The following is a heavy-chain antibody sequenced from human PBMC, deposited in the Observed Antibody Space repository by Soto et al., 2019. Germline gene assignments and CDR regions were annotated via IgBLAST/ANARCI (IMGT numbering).Heavy chain of an antibody. V-gene: IGHV1-2*04. Sequence: SVKVSCKASGYSFTDYHIHWVRQAPGQGLEWLGRINPKSGGTSTAQKFQGWVTMTTDTSISTASMELTRLTSDDTAIYYCARGDSTDCSNGVCSFFYNHDMDVWGQGTTVTSP. CDR2: INPKSGGT. CDR3: ARGDSTDCSNGVCSFFYNHDMDV. D-gene: IGHD2-8*01. CDR1: GYSFTDYH. J-gene: IGHJ6*02.